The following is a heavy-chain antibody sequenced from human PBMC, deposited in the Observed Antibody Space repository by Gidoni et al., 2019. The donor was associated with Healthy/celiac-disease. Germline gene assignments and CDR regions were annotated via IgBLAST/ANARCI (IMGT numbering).Heavy chain of an antibody. D-gene: IGHD3-22*01. V-gene: IGHV3-33*01. Sequence: QVQLVESGGGVVQPGRSLRRACAASGFTFSSYGMHWVRQAPGKGLEWVAVIWYDGSNKYYADSVKGRFTISRDNSKNTLYLQMNSLRAEDTAVYYCARDRGYYDSSGYYYTSSFDYWGQGTLVTVSS. CDR3: ARDRGYYDSSGYYYTSSFDY. CDR2: IWYDGSNK. CDR1: GFTFSSYG. J-gene: IGHJ4*02.